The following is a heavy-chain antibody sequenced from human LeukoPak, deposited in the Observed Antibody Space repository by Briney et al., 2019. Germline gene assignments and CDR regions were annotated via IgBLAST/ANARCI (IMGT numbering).Heavy chain of an antibody. J-gene: IGHJ4*02. D-gene: IGHD3-22*01. CDR2: ISSSSSYI. V-gene: IGHV3-21*01. CDR1: GFTFSSYA. CDR3: ASHYDSSGYFPDY. Sequence: GGSLRLSCAASGFTFSSYAMNWVRQAPGKGLEWVSCISSSSSYIYYADSLKGRFTISRDNAKNSPYLQMNSLRAEDTAVYYCASHYDSSGYFPDYWGQGTLVTVSS.